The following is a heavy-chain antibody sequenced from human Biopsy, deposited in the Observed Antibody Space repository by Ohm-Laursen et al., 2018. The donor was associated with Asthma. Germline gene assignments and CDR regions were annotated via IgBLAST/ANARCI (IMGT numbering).Heavy chain of an antibody. CDR2: ITFDGSTQ. J-gene: IGHJ4*02. V-gene: IGHV3-30-3*01. D-gene: IGHD6-13*01. CDR3: LRDTLGYYFDI. CDR1: GRQFGSYN. Sequence: SLRLSCSASGRQFGSYNMHWARQAPGKGLEWVAVITFDGSTQHYGDSVKGRFTISRDNSKNMLFLQMNSLRAEDTAVYYCLRDTLGYYFDIWGQGTQVTVSS.